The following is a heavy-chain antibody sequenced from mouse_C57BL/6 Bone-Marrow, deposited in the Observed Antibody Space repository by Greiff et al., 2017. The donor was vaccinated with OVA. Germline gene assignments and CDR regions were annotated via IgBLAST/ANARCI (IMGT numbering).Heavy chain of an antibody. D-gene: IGHD1-3*01. J-gene: IGHJ2*01. CDR3: AREGDYMYSFDY. CDR1: GYTFTSYG. Sequence: VQLQESGAELARPGASVKLSCKASGYTFTSYGICWVKQRTGQGLGWIGEIYPRSGNTYYNEKFKGKATLTADKSSSTAYMELRSLTSEDSAVFICAREGDYMYSFDYWGQGTTLTVSS. CDR2: IYPRSGNT. V-gene: IGHV1-81*01.